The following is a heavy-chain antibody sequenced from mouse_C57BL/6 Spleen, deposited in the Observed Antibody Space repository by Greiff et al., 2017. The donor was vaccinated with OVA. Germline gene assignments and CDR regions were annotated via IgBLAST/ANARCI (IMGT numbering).Heavy chain of an antibody. V-gene: IGHV1-81*01. Sequence: QVQLQQSGAELARPGASVKLSCKASGYTFTSYGISWVKQRTGQGLEWIGEIYPRSGNTYYNEKFKGKATLTANKYPSTAYMRLRSLTSEDSAVYVCATTVVAYWDFDVWGTGTTVTVSS. CDR1: GYTFTSYG. J-gene: IGHJ1*03. CDR2: IYPRSGNT. D-gene: IGHD1-1*01. CDR3: ATTVVAYWDFDV.